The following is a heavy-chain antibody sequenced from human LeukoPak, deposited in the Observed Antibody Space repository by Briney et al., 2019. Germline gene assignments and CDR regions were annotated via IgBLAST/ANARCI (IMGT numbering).Heavy chain of an antibody. CDR1: GGSFSGYY. V-gene: IGHV4-34*01. CDR3: ARHPARGSSSDRWYFDL. D-gene: IGHD6-13*01. J-gene: IGHJ2*01. CDR2: INHSGST. Sequence: SETLSLTCAVYGGSFSGYYWSWIRQPPGKGLERIGEINHSGSTNYNPSLKSRVTISVATSKNQFSLKLSSVTAADTAVYYCARHPARGSSSDRWYFDLWGRGTLVTVSS.